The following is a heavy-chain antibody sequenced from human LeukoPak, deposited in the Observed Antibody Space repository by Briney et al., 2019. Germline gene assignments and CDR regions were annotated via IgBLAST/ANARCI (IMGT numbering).Heavy chain of an antibody. D-gene: IGHD3-10*01. CDR3: ARGRGRRALDY. Sequence: SETLSFTCTAPGASISSYYGTWIRQPQGKGLEWIGYIYYSGSTNYNPSLKGRVTISVDTSKNQFSLKLSSVTAADTAVYYCARGRGRRALDYWGQGTLVTVSS. V-gene: IGHV4-59*12. CDR1: GASISSYY. CDR2: IYYSGST. J-gene: IGHJ4*02.